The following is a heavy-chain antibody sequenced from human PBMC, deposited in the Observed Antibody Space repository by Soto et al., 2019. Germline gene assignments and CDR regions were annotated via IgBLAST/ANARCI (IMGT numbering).Heavy chain of an antibody. J-gene: IGHJ5*02. Sequence: SETLSLTCTVSGGAISGYYWTWIRQSAGKGLEWIGRIYSSGGTKYNPSLQSRVTMSLDTSKNQFPLRLSSVTAADTAVYYCARGQRFSDSFDPWGQGTLVTVS. CDR1: GGAISGYY. V-gene: IGHV4-4*07. CDR3: ARGQRFSDSFDP. D-gene: IGHD3-3*01. CDR2: IYSSGGT.